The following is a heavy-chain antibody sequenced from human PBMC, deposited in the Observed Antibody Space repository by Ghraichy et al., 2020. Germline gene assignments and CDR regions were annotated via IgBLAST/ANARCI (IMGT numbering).Heavy chain of an antibody. J-gene: IGHJ6*02. D-gene: IGHD2-2*01. CDR1: GGTFSSYA. Sequence: SVKVSCKASGGTFSSYAISWVRQAPGQGLEWMGGIIPIFGTANYAQKFQGRVTITADESTSTAYMELSSLRSEDTAVYYCASHVGYCSSTSCSSYYYYGMDVWGQGTTVTVSS. CDR2: IIPIFGTA. CDR3: ASHVGYCSSTSCSSYYYYGMDV. V-gene: IGHV1-69*13.